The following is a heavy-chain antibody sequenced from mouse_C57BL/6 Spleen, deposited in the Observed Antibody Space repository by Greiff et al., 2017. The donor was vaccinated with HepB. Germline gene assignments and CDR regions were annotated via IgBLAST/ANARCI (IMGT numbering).Heavy chain of an antibody. CDR3: AREAPPYYDYEGWYFDV. Sequence: VMLVESGAELVKPGASVKISCKASGYTFTDYYINWVKQRPGQGLEWIGKIGPGSGSTYYNEKFKGKATLTADKSSSTAYMQLSSLTSEDSAVYFCAREAPPYYDYEGWYFDVWGTGTTVTVSS. D-gene: IGHD2-4*01. J-gene: IGHJ1*03. V-gene: IGHV1-77*01. CDR1: GYTFTDYY. CDR2: IGPGSGST.